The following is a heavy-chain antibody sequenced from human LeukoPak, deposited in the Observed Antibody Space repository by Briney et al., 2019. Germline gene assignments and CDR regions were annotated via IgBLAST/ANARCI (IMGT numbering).Heavy chain of an antibody. CDR2: INLKSGGT. CDR1: GYTFTGYY. D-gene: IGHD2-15*01. J-gene: IGHJ5*02. Sequence: ASVKVSCKASGYTFTGYYMYWVRQAPGQGLEYMGRINLKSGGTKYAQNFQGRVTMTRDTSISTAYMELTRLRSDDTAVYYCARAFAFMVVAFSHPGGQGPRVTVSS. V-gene: IGHV1-2*06. CDR3: ARAFAFMVVAFSHP.